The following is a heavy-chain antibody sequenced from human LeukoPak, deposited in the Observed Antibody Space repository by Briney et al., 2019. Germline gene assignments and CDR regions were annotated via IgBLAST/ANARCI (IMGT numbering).Heavy chain of an antibody. CDR1: GYTFTGYY. Sequence: ASVKVSCKASGYTFTGYYMHWVRQAPGQGLKWMGWINPNSGGTNYAQKFQGRVTMTRDTSISTAYMEVGRLRSDDTAVYYCAKELVRSLYNWFDPWGQGTLVTVSS. J-gene: IGHJ5*02. D-gene: IGHD6-13*01. V-gene: IGHV1-2*02. CDR3: AKELVRSLYNWFDP. CDR2: INPNSGGT.